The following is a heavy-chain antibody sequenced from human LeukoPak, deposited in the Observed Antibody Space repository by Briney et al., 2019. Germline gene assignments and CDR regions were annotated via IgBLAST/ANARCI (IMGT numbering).Heavy chain of an antibody. D-gene: IGHD6-13*01. CDR1: GGSISSYY. CDR3: ARHVGSSSWQNFDY. V-gene: IGHV4-59*08. J-gene: IGHJ4*02. CDR2: IYYSGST. Sequence: SETLSLTCSVSGGSISSYYWSWIRQPPGKGLEWIGYIYYSGSTNYNPSLKSRVTISVDTSKNQFSLKLSSVTAADTAVYYCARHVGSSSWQNFDYWGQGTLVTVSS.